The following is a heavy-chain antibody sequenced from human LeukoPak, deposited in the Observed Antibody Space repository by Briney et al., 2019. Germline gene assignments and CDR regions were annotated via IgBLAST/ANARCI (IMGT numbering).Heavy chain of an antibody. CDR3: ARGQGVVTGEAFDI. CDR1: GYTFTSYD. J-gene: IGHJ3*02. D-gene: IGHD2-21*02. CDR2: MNPNSGNT. Sequence: ASVKVSCKASGYTFTSYDINWVRQATGQGLEWMGWMNPNSGNTGYAQKFQGRVTMTRNTSISTAYMELSSLRSEDTAVYYCARGQGVVTGEAFDIWGQGTMVTVSS. V-gene: IGHV1-8*01.